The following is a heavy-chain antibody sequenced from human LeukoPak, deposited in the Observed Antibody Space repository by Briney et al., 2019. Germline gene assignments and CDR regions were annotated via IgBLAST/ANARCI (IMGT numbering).Heavy chain of an antibody. V-gene: IGHV3-33*01. D-gene: IGHD5-12*01. Sequence: GGSLRLSCAASGFAFSSYGMHWVRQAPGKGLEWVAVIWYDGSNKYYADSVKGRFTISRDNSKNTLYLQMNSLRAEDTAVYYCARQTPRRDGYNPDYWGQGTLVTVSS. CDR3: ARQTPRRDGYNPDY. J-gene: IGHJ4*02. CDR1: GFAFSSYG. CDR2: IWYDGSNK.